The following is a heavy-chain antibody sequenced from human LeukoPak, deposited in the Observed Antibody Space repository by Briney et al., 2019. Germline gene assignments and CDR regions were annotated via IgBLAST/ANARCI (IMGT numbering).Heavy chain of an antibody. CDR3: ARDLFSFYYDSSGYCDY. CDR1: GFTFSDYY. V-gene: IGHV3-11*01. J-gene: IGHJ4*02. D-gene: IGHD3-22*01. CDR2: ICDSGRTI. Sequence: GGSLRLSCAASGFTFSDYYMSWIRQAPGKGLEWVSYICDSGRTIYYADSVKGRFTVSRDNVKKTVFLQMNSLRADDTAVYYCARDLFSFYYDSSGYCDYWGQGARVTVSS.